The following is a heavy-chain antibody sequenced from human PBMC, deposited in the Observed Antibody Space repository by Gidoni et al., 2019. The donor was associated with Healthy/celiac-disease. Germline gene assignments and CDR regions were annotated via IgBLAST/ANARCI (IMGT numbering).Heavy chain of an antibody. J-gene: IGHJ3*02. CDR1: GFTFSSYA. D-gene: IGHD2-2*01. CDR2: ISGSGGST. CDR3: AKGWGFSSTAFDI. V-gene: IGHV3-23*01. Sequence: EVQMLESGGGLVQPGGSLRLSCAASGFTFSSYAMSWVRPAPGKGLEWVSAISGSGGSTYYADSVKGRFTISRDNSKNTLYLQMNSLRAEDTAVYYCAKGWGFSSTAFDIWGQGTMVTVSS.